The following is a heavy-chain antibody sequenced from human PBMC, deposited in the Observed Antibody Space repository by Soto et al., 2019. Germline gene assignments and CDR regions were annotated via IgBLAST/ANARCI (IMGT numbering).Heavy chain of an antibody. CDR3: ARAGGLGAAAVDY. J-gene: IGHJ4*02. CDR2: IYHSGT. V-gene: IGHV4-30-2*01. D-gene: IGHD6-25*01. CDR1: GGSISSGGYS. Sequence: QLQLQESGSGLVKPSQTLSLTCAVSGGSISSGGYSWSWIRQPPGKGLEWIGNIYHSGTDYNPSLKSRDTISVYRSNNQFSLKLSSVTAADTAVYYCARAGGLGAAAVDYWGQGTLVTVSS.